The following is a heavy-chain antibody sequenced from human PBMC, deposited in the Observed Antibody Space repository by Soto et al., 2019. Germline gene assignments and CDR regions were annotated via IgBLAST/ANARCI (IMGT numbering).Heavy chain of an antibody. Sequence: QVQLVQSGAEVKKPGASVKVSCKASGYTFTSYGISWVRQAPGQGLEWMGWISTYNGNTKYAQKLQGRVTMTTDTTTSTAYMERRSRRSDDTAVLCCGREMVRGVGSDYWGQGNLVTVSS. CDR3: GREMVRGVGSDY. CDR2: ISTYNGNT. D-gene: IGHD3-10*01. J-gene: IGHJ4*02. V-gene: IGHV1-18*01. CDR1: GYTFTSYG.